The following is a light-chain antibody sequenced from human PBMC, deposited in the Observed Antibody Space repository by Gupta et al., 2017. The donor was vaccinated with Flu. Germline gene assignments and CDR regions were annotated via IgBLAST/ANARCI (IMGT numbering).Light chain of an antibody. CDR3: QQYNNWPGT. V-gene: IGKV3-15*01. J-gene: IGKJ1*01. CDR2: GAS. CDR1: QNVSSN. Sequence: DIVMTQSPATLSVSPGERATLSCRASQNVSSNLAWYQQKPGQAPRLLIYGASTRATGIPARFSGSGSGTDFTLTISSLQSEDVAVYYCQQYNNWPGTFGQGTKVEIK.